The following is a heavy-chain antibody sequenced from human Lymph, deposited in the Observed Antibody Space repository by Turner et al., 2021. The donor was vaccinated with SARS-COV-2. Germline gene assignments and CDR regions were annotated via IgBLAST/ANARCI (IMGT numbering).Heavy chain of an antibody. D-gene: IGHD2-21*01. CDR1: GGSFNGYY. Sequence: QVQLQQWGAGLLKPSETLSLTCAVYGGSFNGYYWSWIRQPPGKGLEWIGEINHSGSTNYNPSLRSRITISVDTSKNQFSLKLSSVTAADTAVYYCARLNPPEVRGGDWFDPWGQGTLVTVSS. V-gene: IGHV4-34*01. CDR2: INHSGST. J-gene: IGHJ5*02. CDR3: ARLNPPEVRGGDWFDP.